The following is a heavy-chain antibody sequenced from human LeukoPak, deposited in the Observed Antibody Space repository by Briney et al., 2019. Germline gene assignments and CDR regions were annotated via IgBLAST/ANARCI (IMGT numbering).Heavy chain of an antibody. D-gene: IGHD3-3*01. V-gene: IGHV4-39*01. CDR2: IYYSGST. Sequence: WVRQAPGKGLEWIGSIYYSGSTYYNPSLKSRVTISVDTSKNQFSLKLSSVTAADTAVYYCARYDFWSGYQPIGHDCWGQGTLVTVSS. J-gene: IGHJ4*02. CDR3: ARYDFWSGYQPIGHDC.